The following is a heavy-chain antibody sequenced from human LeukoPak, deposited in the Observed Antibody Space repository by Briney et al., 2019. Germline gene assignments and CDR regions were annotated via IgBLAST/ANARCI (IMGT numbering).Heavy chain of an antibody. CDR1: GFTFSSYV. V-gene: IGHV3-23*01. J-gene: IGHJ4*02. CDR3: AKDLLSAYSSSSGGDY. D-gene: IGHD6-6*01. Sequence: GGSLRLSCAASGFTFSSYVMSWVRQAPGKGLEWVSAISGSGSSTYYADSVKGRFTISRDNSKNTLYLQMNSLRAEDTAVYYCAKDLLSAYSSSSGGDYWGQGTLVTVSS. CDR2: ISGSGSST.